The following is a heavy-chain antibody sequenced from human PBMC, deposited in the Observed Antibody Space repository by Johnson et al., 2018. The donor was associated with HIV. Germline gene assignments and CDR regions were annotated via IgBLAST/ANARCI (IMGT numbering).Heavy chain of an antibody. CDR2: INWNGGST. D-gene: IGHD3-10*01. V-gene: IGHV3-20*04. Sequence: VLLVESGGGVVQPGGSLRLSCAASGFTFDDYGMSWVRQAPGKGLEWVSGINWNGGSTGYADSVKGRFTISRDNAKNSLYLQMNSLRAEDTALYYCARDRGQRAPLCAFDIWGQGTMVTVSS. CDR3: ARDRGQRAPLCAFDI. CDR1: GFTFDDYG. J-gene: IGHJ3*02.